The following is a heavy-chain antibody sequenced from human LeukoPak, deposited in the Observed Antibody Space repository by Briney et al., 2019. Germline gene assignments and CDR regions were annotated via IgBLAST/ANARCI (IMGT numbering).Heavy chain of an antibody. D-gene: IGHD3-16*01. CDR3: ARQAGRSSLIGGGFDP. CDR2: IYPGDSDT. V-gene: IGHV5-51*01. J-gene: IGHJ5*02. CDR1: GYSFTSYW. Sequence: GESLKISCKGSGYSFTSYWIGWVRQMPGKGLEWMGIIYPGDSDTRYSPSFQGQVTISADTSTGTAFLQWSSLKASDSAMYYCARQAGRSSLIGGGFDPWGQGTLVTVSS.